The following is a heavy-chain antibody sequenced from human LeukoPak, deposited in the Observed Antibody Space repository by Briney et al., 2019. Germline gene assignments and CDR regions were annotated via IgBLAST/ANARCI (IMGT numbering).Heavy chain of an antibody. CDR2: IIPIFGTA. CDR1: GGTFSSYA. CDR3: ARDHDSGPNWFDP. J-gene: IGHJ5*02. V-gene: IGHV1-69*13. Sequence: ASVKVSCMASGGTFSSYAISWVRQAPGQGLEWMGGIIPIFGTANYAQKFQGRVTITADESTSTAYMELSSLRSEDTAVYYCARDHDSGPNWFDPWGQGTLVTVSS. D-gene: IGHD3-22*01.